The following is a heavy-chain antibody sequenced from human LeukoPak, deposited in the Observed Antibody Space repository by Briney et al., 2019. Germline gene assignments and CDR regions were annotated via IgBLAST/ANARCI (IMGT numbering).Heavy chain of an antibody. CDR2: IWYDGSNK. V-gene: IGHV3-33*01. D-gene: IGHD3-10*01. J-gene: IGHJ6*03. CDR3: ARDRSGSYRRYYYYYYMDV. CDR1: GFTFSSYG. Sequence: GGSLRLSCAASGFTFSSYGMHWVRQAPGKGLEWVAVIWYDGSNKYYADSVKGRFTISRDNSKNTLYLQMNSLRAEDTAVYYRARDRSGSYRRYYYYYYMDVWGKGTTVTVSS.